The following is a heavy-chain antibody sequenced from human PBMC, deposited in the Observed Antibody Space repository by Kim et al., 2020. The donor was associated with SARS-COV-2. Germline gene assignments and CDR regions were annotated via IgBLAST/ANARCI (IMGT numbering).Heavy chain of an antibody. J-gene: IGHJ5*02. Sequence: SETLSLTCTVSGGSIDTGGSYWSWVRQHPVKGLEWIGYIYYSGRAFYNPSLESRVTIMVDVSKNQFSLKMTSVTVADTAIYYCVRRGYFNWFDPWGQGT. D-gene: IGHD1-26*01. V-gene: IGHV4-31*03. CDR2: IYYSGRA. CDR1: GGSIDTGGSY. CDR3: VRRGYFNWFDP.